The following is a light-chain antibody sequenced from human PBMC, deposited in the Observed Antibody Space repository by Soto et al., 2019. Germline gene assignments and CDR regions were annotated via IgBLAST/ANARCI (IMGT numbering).Light chain of an antibody. Sequence: QSVLTQPPSASGSPGQSVTISCTGTSSDVGAYNYVSWYQQYPGKASKLMIYKVSKRPSGVPDRFSGSKSGKTASLTVSGLQPEDEADYYCTSYAGSNIWVFGGGTKLTVL. CDR3: TSYAGSNIWV. CDR1: SSDVGAYNY. J-gene: IGLJ3*02. V-gene: IGLV2-8*01. CDR2: KVS.